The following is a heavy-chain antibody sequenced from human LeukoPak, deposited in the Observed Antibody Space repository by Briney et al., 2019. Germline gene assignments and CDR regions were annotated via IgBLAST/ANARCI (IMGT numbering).Heavy chain of an antibody. CDR3: ARDRPYGSGSYYRRDSYYYYMDV. CDR1: GGSINSSY. CDR2: IYTSGST. V-gene: IGHV4-4*07. D-gene: IGHD3-10*01. Sequence: SETLSLTCTVSGGSINSSYWTWIRQPPGKGLEWIGNIYTSGSTNYNPSLKSRVTMSVDTSKNQFSLKLSSVTAADTAVYYCARDRPYGSGSYYRRDSYYYYMDVWGKGTTVIVSS. J-gene: IGHJ6*03.